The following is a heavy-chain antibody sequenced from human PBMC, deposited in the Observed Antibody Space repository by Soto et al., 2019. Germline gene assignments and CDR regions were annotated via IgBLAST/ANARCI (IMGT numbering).Heavy chain of an antibody. CDR1: GFSLTTAGVG. D-gene: IGHD4-17*01. V-gene: IGHV2-5*01. Sequence: QITLKESGPTLLKPTQTLTLTCTFSGFSLTTAGVGVGWFRQPPGKALEWLALVYWNDDIRYSPSLTTRLTITRDTSRNQVVLTMTNMDPMDTATYYFPHYMTTMNTGYFGYWGQGTLVTVSS. J-gene: IGHJ4*02. CDR3: PHYMTTMNTGYFGY. CDR2: VYWNDDI.